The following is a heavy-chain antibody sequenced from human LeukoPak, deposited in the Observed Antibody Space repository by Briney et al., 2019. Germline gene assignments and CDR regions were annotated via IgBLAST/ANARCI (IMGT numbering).Heavy chain of an antibody. CDR1: GYTFTGFY. J-gene: IGHJ4*02. D-gene: IGHD5-12*01. CDR3: ARDWFVDSGDDPFPFDY. Sequence: ASVKVSCKASGYTFTGFYIHWVRQAPGQGLEWMGWLNCNSGGTNYAHKFQGRVTMTRDTSISTAYLELNRLTSDDTAIYYCARDWFVDSGDDPFPFDYWGQGTLVSVSS. CDR2: LNCNSGGT. V-gene: IGHV1-2*02.